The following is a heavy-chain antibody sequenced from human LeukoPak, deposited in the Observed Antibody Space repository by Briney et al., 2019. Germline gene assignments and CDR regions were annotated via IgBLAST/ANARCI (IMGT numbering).Heavy chain of an antibody. Sequence: ASVKVSCKASGYTFTSYDINWVRQATGQGLEWMGWMNPNSGNTGYAQKFQGRVTITRNTSISTAYMELSSLRSEGTAVYYCARGLMDYDAFDIWGQGTMVTVSS. V-gene: IGHV1-8*03. D-gene: IGHD3/OR15-3a*01. CDR2: MNPNSGNT. J-gene: IGHJ3*02. CDR1: GYTFTSYD. CDR3: ARGLMDYDAFDI.